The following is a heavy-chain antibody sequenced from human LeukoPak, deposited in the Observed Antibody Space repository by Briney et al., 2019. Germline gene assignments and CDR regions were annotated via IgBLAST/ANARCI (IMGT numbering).Heavy chain of an antibody. CDR1: GGSISGSRRY. V-gene: IGHV4-39*01. CDR3: SSNSDDHHYYYMDV. J-gene: IGHJ6*03. D-gene: IGHD2-2*01. CDR2: THYSGST. Sequence: SETLSLTCNVSGGSISGSRRYWGWVRQPPGGGLEWIGTTHYSGSTYYNPSLKSRVTISVDTSKNQFSLKLSSVAAADTAVYYCSSNSDDHHYYYMDVWGKGTTVTVSS.